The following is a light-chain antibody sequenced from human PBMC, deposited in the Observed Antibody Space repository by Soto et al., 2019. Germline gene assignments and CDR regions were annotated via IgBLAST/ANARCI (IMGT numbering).Light chain of an antibody. CDR3: QSYDSNFLGVI. Sequence: QSALTQPASVSGSPGQSITISCTGTSSDVGGYNYVSWYQQHPGKAPKLIIYEVTHRPSGVSSRFYGSKSGTSASLAITGLQAEDEADYYCQSYDSNFLGVIFGVGTKLTVL. J-gene: IGLJ2*01. CDR1: SSDVGGYNY. CDR2: EVT. V-gene: IGLV2-14*01.